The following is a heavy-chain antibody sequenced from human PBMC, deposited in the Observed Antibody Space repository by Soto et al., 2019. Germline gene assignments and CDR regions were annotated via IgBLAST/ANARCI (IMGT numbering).Heavy chain of an antibody. Sequence: QVQLVESGGGVVQPGGSLRLSFEASGFTFRNYGFHWVRQAPGKGLEWVAVIYYDGSGSDYEDSVKGRFTLSRDISTNTLFLQMNSLRAEDTAVYYCVRDDCSGGSCYGGYWGRGTLVTVSS. CDR1: GFTFRNYG. J-gene: IGHJ4*02. V-gene: IGHV3-33*01. CDR3: VRDDCSGGSCYGGY. D-gene: IGHD2-15*01. CDR2: IYYDGSGS.